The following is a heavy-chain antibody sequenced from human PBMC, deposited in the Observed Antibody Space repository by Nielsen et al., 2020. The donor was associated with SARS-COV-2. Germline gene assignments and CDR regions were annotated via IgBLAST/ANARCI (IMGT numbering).Heavy chain of an antibody. D-gene: IGHD6-13*01. CDR3: ARFRGSSWRYYYYGMDV. CDR2: ISSSGSTI. J-gene: IGHJ6*02. CDR1: GFTFSSYE. V-gene: IGHV3-48*03. Sequence: GSLKISCAASGFTFSSYEMNWVRQAPGKGLEWVSYISSSGSTIYYADSVKGRFTISRDNAKNSLYLQMNSLRAEDTAVYYCARFRGSSWRYYYYGMDVWGQGTTVTVSS.